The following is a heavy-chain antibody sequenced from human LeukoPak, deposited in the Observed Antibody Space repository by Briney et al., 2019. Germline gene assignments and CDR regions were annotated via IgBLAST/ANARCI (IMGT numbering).Heavy chain of an antibody. CDR3: ARDSLWFGELDP. CDR2: IYYSGST. J-gene: IGHJ5*02. D-gene: IGHD3-10*01. Sequence: SETLSLTCTVSGGSISSSSYYWGWVRQPPGTGLEWVGSIYYSGSTYYNPSLKSRVTISVHTSKNQFSLKLSSVTAADTAVYYCARDSLWFGELDPWGQGTLVTVSS. CDR1: GGSISSSSYY. V-gene: IGHV4-39*07.